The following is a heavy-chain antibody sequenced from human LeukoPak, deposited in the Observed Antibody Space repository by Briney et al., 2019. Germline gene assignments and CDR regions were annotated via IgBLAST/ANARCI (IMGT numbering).Heavy chain of an antibody. CDR1: GYTFTGYY. CDR2: INPNSGGT. Sequence: ASVKVSCKASGYTFTGYYMHWVRQAPGQGLEWMGWINPNSGGTNYAQKFQGRVTMTRDTSISTAYMELSRLRSNDTAVYYCASSSSSPHAPFDPWGQGTLVTVSS. CDR3: ASSSSSPHAPFDP. J-gene: IGHJ5*02. V-gene: IGHV1-2*02. D-gene: IGHD6-6*01.